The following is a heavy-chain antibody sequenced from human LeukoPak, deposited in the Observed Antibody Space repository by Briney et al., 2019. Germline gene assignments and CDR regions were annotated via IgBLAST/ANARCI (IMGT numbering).Heavy chain of an antibody. J-gene: IGHJ5*02. CDR2: ISAYNGNT. D-gene: IGHD6-13*01. CDR1: GYTFTSYY. CDR3: ARVVGQQLVNNYNWFDP. V-gene: IGHV1-18*04. Sequence: ASVKVSCKASGYTFTSYYMHWARQAPGQGLEWMGWISAYNGNTNYAQKLQGRVTMTTDTSTSTAYMELRSLRSDDTAVYYCARVVGQQLVNNYNWFDPWGQGTLVTVSS.